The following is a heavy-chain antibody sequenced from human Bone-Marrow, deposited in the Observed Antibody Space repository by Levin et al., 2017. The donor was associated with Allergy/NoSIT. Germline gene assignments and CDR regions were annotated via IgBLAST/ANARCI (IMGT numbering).Heavy chain of an antibody. CDR2: IYYSGTT. V-gene: IGHV4-39*02. Sequence: SETLSLTCTVSGGSMSSSSYFWAWVRQPPGKGLEWIGMIYYSGTTYYNPSLKSRVTLSVDTSKNHFSLQLTSVTAADTAIYFCARLRRTNYWYFDLWGRGTLVTVSS. J-gene: IGHJ2*01. CDR1: GGSMSSSSYF. D-gene: IGHD2-8*01. CDR3: ARLRRTNYWYFDL.